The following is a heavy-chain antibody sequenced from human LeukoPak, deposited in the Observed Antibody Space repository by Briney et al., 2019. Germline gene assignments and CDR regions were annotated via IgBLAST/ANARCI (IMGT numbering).Heavy chain of an antibody. J-gene: IGHJ4*02. CDR1: GGSISSYY. D-gene: IGHD5-18*01. Sequence: SETLSLTCTVSGGSISSYYWSWIRQPPGKGLEWIGYIYYSGSTNYNPSLKSRVTISVDTSKNQFSLKLSSVTAADTAVYYCARVAAGYGYRVFDYWGQGTLVTVSS. V-gene: IGHV4-59*01. CDR3: ARVAAGYGYRVFDY. CDR2: IYYSGST.